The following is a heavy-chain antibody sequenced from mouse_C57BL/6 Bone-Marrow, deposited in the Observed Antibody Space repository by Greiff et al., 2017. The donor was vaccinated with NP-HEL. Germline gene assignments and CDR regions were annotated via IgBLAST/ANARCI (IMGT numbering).Heavy chain of an antibody. CDR2: IHPNSGST. D-gene: IGHD2-3*01. J-gene: IGHJ4*01. V-gene: IGHV1-64*01. CDR3: ARDGYYVRVMDY. CDR1: GYTFTSYW. Sequence: QVHVKQPGAELVKPGASVKLSCKASGYTFTSYWMHWVKQRPGQGLEWIGMIHPNSGSTNYNEKFKSKATLTVDKSSSTAYMQLSSLTSEDSAVYYCARDGYYVRVMDYWGQGTSVTVSS.